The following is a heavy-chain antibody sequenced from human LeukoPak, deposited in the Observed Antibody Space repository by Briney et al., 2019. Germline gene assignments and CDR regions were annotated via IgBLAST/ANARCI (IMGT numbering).Heavy chain of an antibody. Sequence: ASVKVSCKASGYTFTGYYMHWVRQAPGQGLEWMGWINPNSGGTNYAQKFQGRVTMTRDTSISTAYMELSRLRSDDTAVYYCARAGLVFSPYYFDYWGQGTLVTVSS. CDR3: ARAGLVFSPYYFDY. J-gene: IGHJ4*02. CDR1: GYTFTGYY. V-gene: IGHV1-2*02. CDR2: INPNSGGT. D-gene: IGHD3/OR15-3a*01.